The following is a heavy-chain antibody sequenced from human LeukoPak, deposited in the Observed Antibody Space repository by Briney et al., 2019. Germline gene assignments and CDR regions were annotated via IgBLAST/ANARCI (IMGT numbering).Heavy chain of an antibody. CDR2: IRSKAYGGTA. CDR1: VFTFSSYA. J-gene: IGHJ3*02. CDR3: TRVQVVVGAMAAFDI. Sequence: GGSLRLSCAASVFTFSSYAMSWVRQAPGKGLEWVGFIRSKAYGGTAEYAASVKGRLSISRDDSKSIAYLQMNRLKSEDTAVYYCTRVQVVVGAMAAFDIWGRGTMVTVSS. V-gene: IGHV3-49*04. D-gene: IGHD2-15*01.